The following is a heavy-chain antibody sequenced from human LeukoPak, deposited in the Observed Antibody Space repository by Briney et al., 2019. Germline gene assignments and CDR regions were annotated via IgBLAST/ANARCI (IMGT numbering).Heavy chain of an antibody. V-gene: IGHV4-31*03. D-gene: IGHD6-19*01. CDR2: IYYSGST. CDR1: GGSIRSGGYY. CDR3: ARLLAVAGPGPFDY. Sequence: PSQTLSLTCTVSGGSIRSGGYYWSWIRQHPGKGLEWIGYIYYSGSTYYNPSLKSRVTISVDTSKNQFSLKLSSVTAADTAVYYCARLLAVAGPGPFDYWGQGTLVTVSS. J-gene: IGHJ4*02.